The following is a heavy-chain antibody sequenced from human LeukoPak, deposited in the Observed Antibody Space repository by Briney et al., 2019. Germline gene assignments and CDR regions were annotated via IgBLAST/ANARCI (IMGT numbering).Heavy chain of an antibody. CDR3: ARDPPLYQLWFDY. D-gene: IGHD5-18*01. J-gene: IGHJ4*02. V-gene: IGHV1-3*01. Sequence: KFQGRVTITRDTSATTAYMELSSLRSDDTAVYYCARDPPLYQLWFDYWGQGTLVTVSS.